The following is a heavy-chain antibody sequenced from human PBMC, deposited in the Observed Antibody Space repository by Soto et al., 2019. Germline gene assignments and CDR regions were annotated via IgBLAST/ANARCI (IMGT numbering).Heavy chain of an antibody. CDR2: IDYSGRT. Sequence: PSETLSLTCSVSGYLISSGYYWGWIRQTPGKGLEWLGSIDYSGRTYYNPSLKSRVSTSVDLSKNQFSLNLRSVTAADTAVYFCARDLSHGSDSYYFDYWGQGTLVTVSS. CDR3: ARDLSHGSDSYYFDY. CDR1: GYLISSGYY. J-gene: IGHJ4*02. D-gene: IGHD3-10*01. V-gene: IGHV4-38-2*02.